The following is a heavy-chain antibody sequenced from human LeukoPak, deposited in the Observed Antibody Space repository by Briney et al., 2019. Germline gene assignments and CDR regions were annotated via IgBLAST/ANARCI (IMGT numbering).Heavy chain of an antibody. CDR3: AKDRWTEVDAFDI. CDR1: GFTFSSHA. Sequence: PGGSLRLSCAASGFTFSSHAMNWVRQAPGKGLEWVSSISTSSHRIFDADSVKGRFTISRDNAKNALYLQMNSLRAEDTAVYYCAKDRWTEVDAFDIWGQGTMVTVSS. J-gene: IGHJ3*02. CDR2: ISTSSHRI. V-gene: IGHV3-21*04. D-gene: IGHD1-1*01.